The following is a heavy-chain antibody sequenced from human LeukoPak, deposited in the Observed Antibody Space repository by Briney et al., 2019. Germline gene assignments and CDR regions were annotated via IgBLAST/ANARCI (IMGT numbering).Heavy chain of an antibody. J-gene: IGHJ6*02. CDR2: INYIRTT. Sequence: SETLSLTCSVSGGSITSYYWNWIRQPPGKGLEWIGYINYIRTTDYNPSLKSRVTISLDTSKNRFSLKLSSVTAADTAMYYCARSYSSSDHYYYYGMDVWGQGTTVTVSS. D-gene: IGHD6-13*01. V-gene: IGHV4-59*08. CDR1: GGSITSYY. CDR3: ARSYSSSDHYYYYGMDV.